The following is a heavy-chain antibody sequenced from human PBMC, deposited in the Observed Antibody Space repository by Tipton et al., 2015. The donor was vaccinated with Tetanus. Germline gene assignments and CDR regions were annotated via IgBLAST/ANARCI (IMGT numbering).Heavy chain of an antibody. J-gene: IGHJ6*02. V-gene: IGHV4-59*01. CDR1: GVSITSSY. CDR3: ARMQRYGMDV. Sequence: LRLSCTVSGVSITSSYWSWIRQPPGKRLEWIGYIYYSGSINYNPSLKSRVTIAVDTSKNQLSLTLTSVTAADTAVYFCARMQRYGMDVWGQGTTITVSS. D-gene: IGHD6-25*01. CDR2: IYYSGSI.